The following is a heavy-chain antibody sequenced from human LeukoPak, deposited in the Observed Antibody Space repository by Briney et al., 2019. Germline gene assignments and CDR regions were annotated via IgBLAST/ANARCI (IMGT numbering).Heavy chain of an antibody. J-gene: IGHJ3*02. V-gene: IGHV3-23*01. CDR1: GFTFSRYA. CDR2: ISGSGGST. Sequence: GGSLRLSCAASGFTFSRYAMTWVRQAPGKGLEWVLSISGSGGSTDYADSVKGRFTISRDNSKNMVYLQMNNLTAEDTAVYYCARDRVRYQLLDAFDIWGQGTMVTVSS. CDR3: ARDRVRYQLLDAFDI. D-gene: IGHD2-2*01.